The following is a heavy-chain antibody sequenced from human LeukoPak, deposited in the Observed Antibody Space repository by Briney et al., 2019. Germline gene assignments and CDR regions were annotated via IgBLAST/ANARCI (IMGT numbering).Heavy chain of an antibody. V-gene: IGHV1-2*06. CDR1: GYTFTGYY. D-gene: IGHD2-2*01. Sequence: ASVKVSCKASGYTFTGYYMHWVRQAPGQGLEWMGRINPNSGGTNYAQKFQGRVTMTRDTPISTAYMELSRLRSEDTAVYYCARWAGVAAAGQGWFDPWGQGTLVTVSS. CDR2: INPNSGGT. J-gene: IGHJ5*02. CDR3: ARWAGVAAAGQGWFDP.